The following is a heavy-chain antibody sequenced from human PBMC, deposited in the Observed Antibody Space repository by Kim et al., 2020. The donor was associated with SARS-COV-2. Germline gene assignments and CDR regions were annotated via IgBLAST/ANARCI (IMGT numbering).Heavy chain of an antibody. Sequence: YADSVKGRFTISRDNSKNTLYLQMNSLRAEDTAVYYCARGDSSGWYGVDYWGQGTLVTVSS. D-gene: IGHD6-19*01. V-gene: IGHV3-33*01. J-gene: IGHJ4*02. CDR3: ARGDSSGWYGVDY.